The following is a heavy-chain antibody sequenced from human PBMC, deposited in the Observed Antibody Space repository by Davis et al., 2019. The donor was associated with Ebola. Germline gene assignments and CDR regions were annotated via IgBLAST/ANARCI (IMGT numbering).Heavy chain of an antibody. J-gene: IGHJ3*02. V-gene: IGHV3-7*03. Sequence: GESLKISCAASGFTFSSYWMSWVRQAPGKGLEWVANIKQDGSEKYYVDSVKGRFTISRDNAKNSLYLQMNSLRAEDTAVYYCARTSQVVADAFDIWGQGTMVTVSS. CDR3: ARTSQVVADAFDI. D-gene: IGHD3-22*01. CDR1: GFTFSSYW. CDR2: IKQDGSEK.